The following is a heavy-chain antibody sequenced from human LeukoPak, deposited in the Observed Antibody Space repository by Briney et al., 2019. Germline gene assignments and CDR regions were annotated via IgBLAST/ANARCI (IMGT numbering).Heavy chain of an antibody. CDR2: IRSKSYDGKT. D-gene: IGHD6-13*01. Sequence: GGSLRLSCAVSGFTFGDYAMSWVRQAPGKGLEWVGYIRSKSYDGKTAYAASVKGRFTNSRDDYKRIGYLRMNSLKSEDTAVYYCGSVRAASSWSGIYYYYMDVWGKGTTVTVSS. CDR1: GFTFGDYA. CDR3: GSVRAASSWSGIYYYYMDV. V-gene: IGHV3-49*04. J-gene: IGHJ6*03.